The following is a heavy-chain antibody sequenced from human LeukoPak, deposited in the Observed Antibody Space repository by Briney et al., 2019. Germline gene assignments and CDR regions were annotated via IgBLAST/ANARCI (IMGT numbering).Heavy chain of an antibody. V-gene: IGHV4-59*01. J-gene: IGHJ6*02. CDR1: GGSISSYY. Sequence: SETLSLTCTVSGGSISSYYWSWIRQPPGKGLEWIGYIYYSGSTNYNPSLKSRVSISVDTSKNQFSLKLGSVTAADTAVYYCARSPYYYYGMDVWGQGTTVTVSS. CDR2: IYYSGST. CDR3: ARSPYYYYGMDV.